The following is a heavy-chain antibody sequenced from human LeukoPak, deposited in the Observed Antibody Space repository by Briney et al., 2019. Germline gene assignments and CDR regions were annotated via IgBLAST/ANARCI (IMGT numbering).Heavy chain of an antibody. D-gene: IGHD6-13*01. Sequence: KPSETLSLTCTVSGGPISSYYWSWIRQPPGKGLEWSGYIYYSGSTNYNPSLKSRVTISVDASKNQFSLKLSSVTAADTAVYYCARELAAATFDYWGEGTLVTVSS. CDR3: ARELAAATFDY. J-gene: IGHJ4*02. V-gene: IGHV4-59*01. CDR1: GGPISSYY. CDR2: IYYSGST.